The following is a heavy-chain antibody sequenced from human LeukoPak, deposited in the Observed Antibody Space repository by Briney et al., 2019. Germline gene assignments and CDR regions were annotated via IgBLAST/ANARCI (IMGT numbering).Heavy chain of an antibody. CDR2: ISAAGDMT. J-gene: IGHJ4*02. CDR1: GFTFSSYD. D-gene: IGHD6-13*01. CDR3: AIVGSYSSSWGLDY. Sequence: GGSLRLSCAASGFTFSSYDMSWVRQPPGLGLELVSGISAAGDMTYYADSVKGRFTISRDNFKNTLYLQMNSLRAEDTAVYYCAIVGSYSSSWGLDYWGQGTLVTVSS. V-gene: IGHV3-23*01.